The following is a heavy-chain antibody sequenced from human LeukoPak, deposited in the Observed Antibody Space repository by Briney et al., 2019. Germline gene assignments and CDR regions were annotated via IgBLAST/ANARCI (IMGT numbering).Heavy chain of an antibody. Sequence: SETLSLTRAVYGGSFSGYYWSWLRQPPGKGREWIGEINHSGSTNYNPPLNSRVTISVDTSKNQFSLKLSSVTAADTAVYYCARGPPRYCSGGSCYIYCYYGMDVWGQGTTVTVSS. CDR1: GGSFSGYY. V-gene: IGHV4-34*01. CDR3: ARGPPRYCSGGSCYIYCYYGMDV. D-gene: IGHD2-15*01. J-gene: IGHJ6*02. CDR2: INHSGST.